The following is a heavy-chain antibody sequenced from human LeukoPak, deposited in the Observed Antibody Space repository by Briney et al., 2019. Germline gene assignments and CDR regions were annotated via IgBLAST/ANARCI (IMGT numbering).Heavy chain of an antibody. CDR1: GFTFSDYW. CDR2: INSDGRIT. CDR3: TRDPRHFDS. Sequence: GGSLRLSCAASGFTFSDYWMHWVRQAPGKGLVGVSRINSDGRITNYADSVKGRFTISRDNAKNTLYLQMNSLRAEDTAVYYCTRDPRHFDSCGQGTLVTVSS. J-gene: IGHJ5*01. D-gene: IGHD6-6*01. V-gene: IGHV3-74*01.